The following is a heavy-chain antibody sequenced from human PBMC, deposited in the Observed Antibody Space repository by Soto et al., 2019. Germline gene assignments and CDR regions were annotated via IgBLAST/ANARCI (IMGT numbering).Heavy chain of an antibody. J-gene: IGHJ6*03. CDR2: IWSDGSNE. CDR1: EFTFSRHG. CDR3: ARERTFGDNKHNYMDV. D-gene: IGHD3-10*01. Sequence: QVQLVESGGGVVQPGRSLRLSCAASEFTFSRHGMHWVRQAPGKGLQWVGVIWSDGSNEVYADSVKGRFIISRDNSKNTLNLQMNSLRAEDTAVYYCARERTFGDNKHNYMDVWGTGITVTVSS. V-gene: IGHV3-33*01.